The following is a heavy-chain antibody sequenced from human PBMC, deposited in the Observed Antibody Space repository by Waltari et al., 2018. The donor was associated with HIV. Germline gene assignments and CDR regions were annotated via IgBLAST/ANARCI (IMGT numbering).Heavy chain of an antibody. V-gene: IGHV3-48*01. D-gene: IGHD2-2*01. Sequence: EVQLVESGGGLVQPGGSLRLSCAASGFIFRTYSMNWVRQAPGKGLEWVSHSRSSSTTIYDADSVKGLFTISRDNAKNSLYLQMNSLRAEDTAVYYCARDYCSSTSCTVDYWGQGTLVTVSS. CDR3: ARDYCSSTSCTVDY. CDR2: SRSSSTTI. CDR1: GFIFRTYS. J-gene: IGHJ4*02.